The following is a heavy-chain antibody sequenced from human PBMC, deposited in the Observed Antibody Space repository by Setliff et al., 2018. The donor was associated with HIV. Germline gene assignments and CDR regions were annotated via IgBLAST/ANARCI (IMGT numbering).Heavy chain of an antibody. D-gene: IGHD2-2*01. CDR2: FYYSGSS. CDR1: GDSISRRIYY. CDR3: AKLLPAADMAREIDS. J-gene: IGHJ4*02. V-gene: IGHV4-39*01. Sequence: SETLSLTCTVSGDSISRRIYYWGWIRQPPGKGLEWIGNFYYSGSSHYNPSLKSRVTISVDTSKNQFSLKLISVTAADTAVYYCAKLLPAADMAREIDSWGQGTLVTVSS.